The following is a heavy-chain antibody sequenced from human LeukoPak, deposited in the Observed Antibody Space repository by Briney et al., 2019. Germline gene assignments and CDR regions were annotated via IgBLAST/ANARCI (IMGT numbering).Heavy chain of an antibody. CDR1: GFTFSSYS. CDR2: INWNGGST. CDR3: AREWGGAVAGTIKTNALYYYYYYMDV. J-gene: IGHJ6*03. Sequence: GGSLRLSCAASGFTFSSYSMNWVRQAPGKGLEWVSGINWNGGSTGYADSVKGRFTISRDNAKNSLYLQMNSLRAEDTALYYCAREWGGAVAGTIKTNALYYYYYYMDVWGKGTTVTVSS. D-gene: IGHD6-19*01. V-gene: IGHV3-20*04.